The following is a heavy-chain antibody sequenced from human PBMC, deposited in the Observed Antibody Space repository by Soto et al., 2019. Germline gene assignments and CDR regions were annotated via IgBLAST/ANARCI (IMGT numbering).Heavy chain of an antibody. CDR2: INYSGST. J-gene: IGHJ6*03. Sequence: QLQLQESGPGLVKPSETLSLTCTVSGGSISSSTSYWGWIRQPPGKGLEWIGSINYSGSTYYSPSLKSRVSISADTSKNQLSPMLMSLTAADMAVYYCARPVNYYYYYMDVWGKGTMVTVSS. CDR3: ARPVNYYYYYMDV. V-gene: IGHV4-39*01. CDR1: GGSISSSTSY.